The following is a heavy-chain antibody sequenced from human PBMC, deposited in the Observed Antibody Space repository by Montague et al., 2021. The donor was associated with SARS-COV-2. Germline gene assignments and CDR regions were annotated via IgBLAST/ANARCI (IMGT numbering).Heavy chain of an antibody. CDR2: INHGGST. V-gene: IGHV4-34*01. Sequence: SETLSLTCAVYGGSFSGYYWNWIRQPPGKGLEWIGEINHGGSTNYNPSLKSRLTISTDPSKNQFSLKLTSVAAADTAVYYCARLRDGVVPSPILGVGPYYSYYFMDVWGNGTTVTVSS. J-gene: IGHJ6*03. CDR1: GGSFSGYY. CDR3: ARLRDGVVPSPILGVGPYYSYYFMDV. D-gene: IGHD3-10*01.